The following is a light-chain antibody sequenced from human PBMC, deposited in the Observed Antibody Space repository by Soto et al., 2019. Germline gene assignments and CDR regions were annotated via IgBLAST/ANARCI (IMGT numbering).Light chain of an antibody. CDR1: QGISSF. CDR2: GAT. V-gene: IGKV1-9*01. J-gene: IGKJ5*01. CDR3: QQFKSYVS. Sequence: IPLTQSPSSLSASVGERVTITCRASQGISSFLAWYQQEPGKAPKLLISGATTLQSGVPSRFSGSGSGTNFTLTISSLQPEDFATYYCQQFKSYVSFGQGTRVEIK.